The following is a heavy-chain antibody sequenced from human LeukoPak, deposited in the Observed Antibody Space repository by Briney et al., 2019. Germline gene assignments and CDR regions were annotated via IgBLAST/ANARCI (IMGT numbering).Heavy chain of an antibody. CDR2: ISGYNGNT. CDR3: AKDRSSSARED. V-gene: IGHV1-18*01. D-gene: IGHD6-13*01. CDR1: VVTFTSYG. Sequence: GASVKVSCKTSVVTFTSYGISWVRPAPGQGLAWVGWISGYNGNTNYAQKFRGRLTMTTDTSTTTAYMELRSLRSDDTAVYYCAKDRSSSAREDWGKGNLVTVSS. J-gene: IGHJ4*02.